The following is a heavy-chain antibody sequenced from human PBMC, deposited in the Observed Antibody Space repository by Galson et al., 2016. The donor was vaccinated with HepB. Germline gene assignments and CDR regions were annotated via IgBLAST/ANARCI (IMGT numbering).Heavy chain of an antibody. CDR2: IYYGGTT. V-gene: IGHV4-39*07. CDR1: GGSINSDSLY. CDR3: ARDGTFDYDTSGSGYDY. D-gene: IGHD3-22*01. J-gene: IGHJ4*02. Sequence: SETLSLTCSVSGGSINSDSLYWAWIRQSPGKGLEWIGTIYYGGTTYYNPSLNSRVTISLDMSKNQFSLDLNSVTAADTAVFYCARDGTFDYDTSGSGYDYWGQGILVTVSS.